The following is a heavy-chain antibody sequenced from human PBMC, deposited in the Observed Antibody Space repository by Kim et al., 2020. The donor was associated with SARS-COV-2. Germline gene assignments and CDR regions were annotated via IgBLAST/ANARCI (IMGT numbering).Heavy chain of an antibody. Sequence: NPSLKSRVTISVDTSKNQFSRKLSSGTAADTAVYYCARRISVVVTGAFDIWGQGTMVTVSS. CDR3: ARRISVVVTGAFDI. D-gene: IGHD2-21*02. J-gene: IGHJ3*02. V-gene: IGHV4-39*01.